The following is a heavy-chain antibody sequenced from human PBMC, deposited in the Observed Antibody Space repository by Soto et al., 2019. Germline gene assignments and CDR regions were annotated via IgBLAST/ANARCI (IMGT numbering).Heavy chain of an antibody. J-gene: IGHJ6*02. D-gene: IGHD2-2*01. CDR3: ARGAEYQLLSRDYFYGMDV. CDR2: ISYEGSNN. V-gene: IGHV3-30*03. CDR1: GFTFNSHG. Sequence: QVQLVEAGGGVVQPGRSLRLSCGASGFTFNSHGMHWVRQAPGKGLEWVAVISYEGSNNFYAESVKGRFTISRDNSKNTLYLQMNSLRRGDTAVYYCARGAEYQLLSRDYFYGMDVWGQGTTVTVSS.